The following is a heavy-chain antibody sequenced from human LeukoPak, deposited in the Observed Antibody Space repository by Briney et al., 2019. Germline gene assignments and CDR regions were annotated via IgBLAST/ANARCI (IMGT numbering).Heavy chain of an antibody. CDR1: GFTFSSYS. D-gene: IGHD5-18*01. Sequence: PGGSLRLSCAASGFTFSSYSMNWVRQAPGKGLEWVSYISSSGSTIYYADSVKGRFTISRDNAKNSLYLQMNSLRAEDTAVYYCAREEGSYGYSYYYYGMDVWGKGTTVTVSS. CDR2: ISSSGSTI. V-gene: IGHV3-48*04. J-gene: IGHJ6*04. CDR3: AREEGSYGYSYYYYGMDV.